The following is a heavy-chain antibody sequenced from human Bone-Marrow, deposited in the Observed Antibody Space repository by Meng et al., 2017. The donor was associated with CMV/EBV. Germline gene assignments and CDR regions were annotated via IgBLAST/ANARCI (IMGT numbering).Heavy chain of an antibody. J-gene: IGHJ4*02. Sequence: GGSLRLSCAASGFSFRNSWMSWLRQAPGKGLEWVANMKGDGSEKYYVDSVKGRFTISGDNAENSLFLQMNSLRDADTAVYFCARDASGWPSDWAQGVLVTVDS. D-gene: IGHD6-19*01. CDR2: MKGDGSEK. CDR3: ARDASGWPSD. CDR1: GFSFRNSW. V-gene: IGHV3-7*01.